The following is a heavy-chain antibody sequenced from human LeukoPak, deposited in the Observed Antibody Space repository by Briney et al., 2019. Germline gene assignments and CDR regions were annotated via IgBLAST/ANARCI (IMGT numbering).Heavy chain of an antibody. D-gene: IGHD3-10*01. J-gene: IGHJ4*02. CDR1: GYSISSGYY. CDR2: IYHSGST. CDR3: ARGGRLLWFDVGY. V-gene: IGHV4-38-2*02. Sequence: KPSETLSLTCTVSGYSISSGYYWGWIRQPPGKGLEWIGSIYHSGSTYYNPSLKSRVTISVDTSKNQFSLKLSSVTAADTAVYYCARGGRLLWFDVGYWGQGTLVTVSS.